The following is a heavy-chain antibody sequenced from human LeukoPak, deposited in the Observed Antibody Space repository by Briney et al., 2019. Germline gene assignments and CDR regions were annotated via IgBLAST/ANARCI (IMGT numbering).Heavy chain of an antibody. Sequence: SQTLSLTCTVSGGSFSSDTSYWSWIRQPAGKGLEWIGRIYTSGSTNYNPSLESRVTISVDTSKDQFSLKLSSVTAADTAVYYCARGVSGSYFDYWAQGTLVTVSS. CDR3: ARGVSGSYFDY. V-gene: IGHV4-61*02. D-gene: IGHD3-16*01. CDR1: GGSFSSDTSY. J-gene: IGHJ4*02. CDR2: IYTSGST.